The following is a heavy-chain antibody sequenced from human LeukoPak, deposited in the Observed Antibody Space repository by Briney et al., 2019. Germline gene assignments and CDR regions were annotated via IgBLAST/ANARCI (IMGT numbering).Heavy chain of an antibody. CDR2: ISGSGGST. Sequence: GESLRLSCAASGFTFSSYAMSWVRQAPGKGLEWVSGISGSGGSTDYADSVKGRFTISRDNSKNTLYLQMNSLRAEDTAVYYCAKPRDGYNYNFDYWGQGTLVTVSS. CDR1: GFTFSSYA. V-gene: IGHV3-23*01. D-gene: IGHD5-24*01. CDR3: AKPRDGYNYNFDY. J-gene: IGHJ4*02.